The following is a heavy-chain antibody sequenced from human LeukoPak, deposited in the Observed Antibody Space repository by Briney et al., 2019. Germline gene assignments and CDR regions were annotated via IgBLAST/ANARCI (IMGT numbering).Heavy chain of an antibody. D-gene: IGHD3-10*01. V-gene: IGHV4-59*01. CDR2: IYYSGST. CDR1: GGSISSYY. J-gene: IGHJ3*02. CDR3: ARSQTERITMVRGVIGAFDI. Sequence: SETLSLTCTVSGGSISSYYWSWIRQPPGKGLEWIGYIYYSGSTNYNPSLKSRVTISVDTSKNQFSLKLSSVTAADTAVYYCARSQTERITMVRGVIGAFDIWGQGTMVTVSS.